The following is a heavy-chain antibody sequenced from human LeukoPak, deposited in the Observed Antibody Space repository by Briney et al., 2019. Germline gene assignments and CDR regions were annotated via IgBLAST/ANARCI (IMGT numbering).Heavy chain of an antibody. V-gene: IGHV1-24*01. Sequence: ASVKVSCKVSGYTLTELSMHWVRQAPGKGLEWMGGFDPEDGETIYAQKFQGRVTMTEDTSTDTAYMELSSLRSEDTAVYYCATDYAPDSGSYYVHAFDIWGQGTMVTVSS. J-gene: IGHJ3*02. D-gene: IGHD1-26*01. CDR2: FDPEDGET. CDR3: ATDYAPDSGSYYVHAFDI. CDR1: GYTLTELS.